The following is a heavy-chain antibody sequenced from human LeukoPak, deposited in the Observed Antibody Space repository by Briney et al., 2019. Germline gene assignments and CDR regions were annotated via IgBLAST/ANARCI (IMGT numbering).Heavy chain of an antibody. CDR3: ARGNGFDP. CDR2: ISYDGSNK. Sequence: GGSLRLSCAASGFTFSSYAMHWVRQAPGKGLEWVAVISYDGSNKYYADSVKGRFTISRDNSKNTLYLQMNSLRAEDTAVYYCARGNGFDPWGQGILVTVSS. CDR1: GFTFSSYA. V-gene: IGHV3-30*04. J-gene: IGHJ5*02.